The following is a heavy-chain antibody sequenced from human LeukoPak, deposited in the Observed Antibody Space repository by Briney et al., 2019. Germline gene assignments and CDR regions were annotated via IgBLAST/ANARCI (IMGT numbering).Heavy chain of an antibody. CDR2: IYYSGST. V-gene: IGHV4-39*07. CDR1: GGSISSSSYY. CDR3: ARERGAAAFDY. J-gene: IGHJ4*02. D-gene: IGHD6-13*01. Sequence: SETLSLTCTVSGGSISSSSYYWGWIRQPPGKGLEWIRSIYYSGSTYYNPSLKSRVTISVDTSKNQFSLKLSSVTAADTAVYYCARERGAAAFDYWGQGTLVTVSS.